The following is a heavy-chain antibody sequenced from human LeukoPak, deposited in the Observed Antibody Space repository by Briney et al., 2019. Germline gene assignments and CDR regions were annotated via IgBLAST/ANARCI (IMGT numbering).Heavy chain of an antibody. J-gene: IGHJ4*02. V-gene: IGHV3-21*01. CDR2: ISHSSRHM. CDR3: TRGAGTGWRFDS. CDR1: GFTFSSYN. D-gene: IGHD6-19*01. Sequence: AGGSLRLSCAASGFTFSSYNINWVRQAPGKGLEWVSSISHSSRHMYYADSVKGRFTISRDNAKNSLYLQMNSLKADDTAVYYCTRGAGTGWRFDSWGQGTLVTVSS.